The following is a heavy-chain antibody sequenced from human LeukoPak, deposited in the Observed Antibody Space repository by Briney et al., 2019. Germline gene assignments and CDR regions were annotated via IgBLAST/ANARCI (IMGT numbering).Heavy chain of an antibody. J-gene: IGHJ4*02. CDR3: AKDPSGSYYFDY. CDR1: GFRFSTYG. D-gene: IGHD6-19*01. Sequence: GGSLRLSCSASGFRFSTYGMHWLRQAPGKGLEWVAVISFNGSSTYYVDSVKGRFTISRDNSKNTVFLQMNGLRHEDTAVYYCAKDPSGSYYFDYWGQGALVTVSS. V-gene: IGHV3-30*18. CDR2: ISFNGSST.